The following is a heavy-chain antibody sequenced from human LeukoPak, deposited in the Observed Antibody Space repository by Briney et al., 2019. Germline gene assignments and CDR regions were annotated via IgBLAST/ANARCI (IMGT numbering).Heavy chain of an antibody. V-gene: IGHV3-48*04. Sequence: GGSLRLSCAASGFTFSNYWMNWVRQAPGKGLEWVSNIRGSSSAKNYADSVKGRFTISRDNAKNSLYLEMSSLRAEDTAVYYRARDRDWSFDYWGQGTLVTVSS. J-gene: IGHJ4*02. D-gene: IGHD3-9*01. CDR1: GFTFSNYW. CDR3: ARDRDWSFDY. CDR2: IRGSSSAK.